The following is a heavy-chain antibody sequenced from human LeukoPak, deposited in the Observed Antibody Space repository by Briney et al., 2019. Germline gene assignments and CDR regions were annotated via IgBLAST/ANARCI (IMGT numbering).Heavy chain of an antibody. J-gene: IGHJ6*03. Sequence: ASVKVSCKASGYTFTSYGISWVRQAPGQGLEWMGWISAYNGNTNYAQRLQGRVTMTTDTSTSTAYMELRSLRSDDTAVYYCARALGDIVVVPPGVPYYMDVWGKGTTVTVSS. CDR2: ISAYNGNT. D-gene: IGHD2-2*01. CDR1: GYTFTSYG. CDR3: ARALGDIVVVPPGVPYYMDV. V-gene: IGHV1-18*01.